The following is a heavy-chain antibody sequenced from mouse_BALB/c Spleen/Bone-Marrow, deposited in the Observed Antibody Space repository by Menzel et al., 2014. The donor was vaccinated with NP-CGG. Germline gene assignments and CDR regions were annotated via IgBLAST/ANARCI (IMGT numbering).Heavy chain of an antibody. V-gene: IGHV7-3*02. J-gene: IGHJ2*01. CDR1: GFTFTDYY. CDR3: ARDVRHLDY. Sequence: EVKLVESGGGLVQPGGSLRLSCTTSGFTFTDYYMRWVRQPPGKALEWLGFIRNKANGYATEYSASVKGRFTISRDNSKSILYLQLNTLRAEDSATYYCARDVRHLDYWGRGTTLTVSS. CDR2: IRNKANGYAT.